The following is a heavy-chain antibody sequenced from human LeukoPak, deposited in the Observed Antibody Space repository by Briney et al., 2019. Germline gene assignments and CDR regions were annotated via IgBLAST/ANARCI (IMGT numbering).Heavy chain of an antibody. J-gene: IGHJ5*02. V-gene: IGHV3-9*01. CDR1: GFTFDDYA. CDR3: AKDITMVRRSGTWFAP. CDR2: VSWNSGSI. Sequence: GGSLRLSCAASGFTFDDYAMHWVRQAPGKGLEWVSGVSWNSGSIGYADSVKGRFTISRDNAKNSVYLQMNRLRPEEKALYSCAKDITMVRRSGTWFAPSSQGTLVTASS. D-gene: IGHD3-10*01.